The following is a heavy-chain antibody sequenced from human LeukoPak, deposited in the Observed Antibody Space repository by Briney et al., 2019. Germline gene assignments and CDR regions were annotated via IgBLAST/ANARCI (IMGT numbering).Heavy chain of an antibody. CDR2: INPNSGGT. Sequence: ASVKVSCKASGYTFTGYYMLWVRQAPGQGLEWMGWINPNSGGTNYAQKFQGRVTMTRDTSISTAYMELSRLRSDDTAVYYCARDQRMIVVAFDYWGQGTLVTVSS. J-gene: IGHJ4*02. V-gene: IGHV1-2*02. CDR3: ARDQRMIVVAFDY. CDR1: GYTFTGYY. D-gene: IGHD3-22*01.